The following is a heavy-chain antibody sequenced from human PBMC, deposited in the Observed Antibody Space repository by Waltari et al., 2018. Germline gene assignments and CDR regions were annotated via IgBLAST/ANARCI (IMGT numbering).Heavy chain of an antibody. Sequence: EAHLLGSRGALVHPERCLGFARGAVCSTISLPWVAWVRQAPGKVLEWVANIREDGSLYYYLDSVRGRFTISRDNPKNSLYLQMNSLRAEDTAVYYCARDLSPQSAENYYDAHDIWGQGTRVFVSS. CDR1: CSTISLPW. CDR3: ARDLSPQSAENYYDAHDI. D-gene: IGHD3-10*01. CDR2: IREDGSLY. J-gene: IGHJ3*02. V-gene: IGHV3-7*01.